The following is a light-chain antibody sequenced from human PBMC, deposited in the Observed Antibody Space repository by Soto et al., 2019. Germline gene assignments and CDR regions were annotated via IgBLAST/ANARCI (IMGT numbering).Light chain of an antibody. V-gene: IGKV3-15*01. CDR1: QSISNN. CDR3: QQYTNWWT. J-gene: IGKJ1*01. CDR2: GAS. Sequence: EIVMTQSPATLSVSPGERATLSCRASQSISNNLAWYHQRPGQAPRLLIYGASTRATGIPARFSGSGSGTECTLTISSLQSEDFAVYYCQQYTNWWTFGQGTRLEIK.